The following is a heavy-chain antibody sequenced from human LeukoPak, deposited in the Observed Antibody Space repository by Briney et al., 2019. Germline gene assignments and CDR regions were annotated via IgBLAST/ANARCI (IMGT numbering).Heavy chain of an antibody. Sequence: SETLSLTCTVSGGSISGYYWSWIRQPPGKGLEWIGYIYYSGSTNYNPSLKSRVTISVDTSKNQFSLKLSSVTAADTAVYYCARDRMEGYSSSWTRAYYYMDVWGKGTTVTVSS. J-gene: IGHJ6*03. CDR3: ARDRMEGYSSSWTRAYYYMDV. V-gene: IGHV4-59*01. CDR2: IYYSGST. D-gene: IGHD6-13*01. CDR1: GGSISGYY.